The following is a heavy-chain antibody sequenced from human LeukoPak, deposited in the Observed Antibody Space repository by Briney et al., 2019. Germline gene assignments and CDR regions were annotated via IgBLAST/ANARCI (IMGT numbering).Heavy chain of an antibody. CDR3: ARLNGWFDY. D-gene: IGHD2-8*01. CDR2: IRFDGTNK. CDR1: GFTFSNYG. J-gene: IGHJ5*01. V-gene: IGHV3-30*02. Sequence: QSGGSLRLSCAASGFTFSNYGMHWVRQAPGKGLEWVAFIRFDGTNKFYADSVKGRFTISRDNSKNTLYLQMNSLRAEDTAVYYCARLNGWFDYWGQGTLVTVSS.